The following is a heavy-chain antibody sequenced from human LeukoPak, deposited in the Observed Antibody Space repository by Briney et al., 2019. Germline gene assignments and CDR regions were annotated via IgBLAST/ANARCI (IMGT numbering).Heavy chain of an antibody. CDR3: ARADRLHGGPYLIGP. Sequence: ASVKVSCKTSGYSFTDYYMHWVRQAPGQGLEWMGWINPSSGGTSSAQKFQGRVTMTRDTSITTVYMEVRWLTSDDTAVYYCARADRLHGGPYLIGPWGQGTLVTVSS. J-gene: IGHJ5*02. CDR1: GYSFTDYY. V-gene: IGHV1-2*02. CDR2: INPSSGGT. D-gene: IGHD2-21*01.